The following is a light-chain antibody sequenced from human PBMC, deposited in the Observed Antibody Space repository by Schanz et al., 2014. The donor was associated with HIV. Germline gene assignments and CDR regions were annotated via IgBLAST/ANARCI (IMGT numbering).Light chain of an antibody. V-gene: IGKV3-15*01. J-gene: IGKJ2*01. Sequence: ELVMTQSPATLSVSPGERATLSCRASQSVGSDLAWYQHKPGQAPRLLIYGASTRATGIPARFSGSGSGREFTLTISSLQSEDFAVYYCQQRSNWPRESTFGQGTKLEIK. CDR2: GAS. CDR3: QQRSNWPREST. CDR1: QSVGSD.